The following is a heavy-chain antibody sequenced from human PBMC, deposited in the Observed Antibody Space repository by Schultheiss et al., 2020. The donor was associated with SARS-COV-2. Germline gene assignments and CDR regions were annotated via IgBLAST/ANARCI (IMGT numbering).Heavy chain of an antibody. CDR1: GGSFSGYY. CDR3: ARNLYDLGWFDP. Sequence: SETLSLTCAVYGGSFSGYYWSWIRQPPGKGLEWIGYIYYSGSTNYNPSLKSRVTISVDTSKNQFSLRLSSVTAADTAVYYCARNLYDLGWFDPWGQGTLVTVSS. J-gene: IGHJ5*02. D-gene: IGHD3-3*01. V-gene: IGHV4-34*01. CDR2: IYYSGST.